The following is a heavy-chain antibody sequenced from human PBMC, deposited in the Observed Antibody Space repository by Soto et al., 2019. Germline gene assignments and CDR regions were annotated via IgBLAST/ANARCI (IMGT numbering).Heavy chain of an antibody. CDR2: INHSGST. D-gene: IGHD5-18*01. CDR1: GGSFSGYY. J-gene: IGHJ6*02. CDR3: ARDVQLWDYYYYYGMDV. Sequence: PSETLSLTCAVYGGSFSGYYWSWILQRPGKGLEWIGEINHSGSTNYNPSLKSRVTISVDTSKNQFSLTLSSVTAANTAVYYCARDVQLWDYYYYYGMDVWGQGTTVTVSS. V-gene: IGHV4-34*01.